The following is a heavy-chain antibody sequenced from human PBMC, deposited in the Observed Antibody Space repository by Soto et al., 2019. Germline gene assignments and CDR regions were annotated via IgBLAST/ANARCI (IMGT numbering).Heavy chain of an antibody. Sequence: QVQLVQSGAEVKKPGASVKVSCKASGYTFTSYGISWERQAPGQGLERMGWITAYNGNTNSAQKLQGRVTMTTDTSTSTAYVEVRRLRSYDTAVYCGAREEKLLWLPSVYWGQGTLVTVSS. J-gene: IGHJ4*01. CDR2: ITAYNGNT. CDR1: GYTFTSYG. V-gene: IGHV1-18*01. D-gene: IGHD5-18*01. CDR3: AREEKLLWLPSVY.